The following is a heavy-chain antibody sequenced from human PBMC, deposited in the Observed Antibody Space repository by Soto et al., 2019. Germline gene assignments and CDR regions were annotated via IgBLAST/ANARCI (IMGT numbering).Heavy chain of an antibody. CDR2: IYYSGST. CDR1: GGSISSGDYY. CDR3: ASNSHGYTFYDY. J-gene: IGHJ4*02. V-gene: IGHV4-30-4*01. D-gene: IGHD5-18*01. Sequence: SETLSLTCTVSGGSISSGDYYWSWIRQPPGKGLEWIGYIYYSGSTYYNPSLKSRVTISVDTSKNQFSLKLSSVTAADTAVYYCASNSHGYTFYDYWGQGTLVTVS.